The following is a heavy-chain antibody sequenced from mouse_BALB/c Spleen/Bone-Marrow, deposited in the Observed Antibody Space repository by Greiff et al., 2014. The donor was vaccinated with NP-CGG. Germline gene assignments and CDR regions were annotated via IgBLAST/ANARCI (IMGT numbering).Heavy chain of an antibody. J-gene: IGHJ2*01. V-gene: IGHV5-4*02. CDR3: ARGSSYFDY. CDR1: GFTFSDYY. CDR2: ISDGGSYT. Sequence: EVMLVESGGGLVKPGGSLKLSRAASGFTFSDYYMYWVRQTPEKRLEWVATISDGGSYTYYPDSVKGRFTISRDNAKNNLYLQMSSLKSEDTAMYYCARGSSYFDYWGQGTTLTVSS. D-gene: IGHD1-1*01.